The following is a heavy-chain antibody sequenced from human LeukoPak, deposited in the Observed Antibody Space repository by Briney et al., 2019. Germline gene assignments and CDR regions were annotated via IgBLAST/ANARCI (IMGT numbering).Heavy chain of an antibody. CDR3: ARVPYYYDSSGYYSGGEFDY. Sequence: GGSLRLSCAASGFTVSSNYMSWVRQAPGKGLEWVSVIDSGGSTYYADSVKGRFTISRDNSKNTLYLQMNSLRAEDTAVYYCARVPYYYDSSGYYSGGEFDYWGQGTLVTVSS. CDR1: GFTVSSNY. V-gene: IGHV3-53*01. D-gene: IGHD3-22*01. J-gene: IGHJ4*02. CDR2: IDSGGST.